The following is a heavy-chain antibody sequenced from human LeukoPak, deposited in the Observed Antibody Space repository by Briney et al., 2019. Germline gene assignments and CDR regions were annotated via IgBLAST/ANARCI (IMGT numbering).Heavy chain of an antibody. CDR1: GGSVSSSSSY. Sequence: SETLSLTCTVSGGSVSSSSSYWAWIRQPPGRGLEWFGSVYYSRTIYYNTSLESRVTISEDTSRNRFSLMLSSGTAADTAVYYCVRQNSDYYYYYLDVWGEGTTVIVS. CDR3: VRQNSDYYYYYLDV. V-gene: IGHV4-39*01. D-gene: IGHD1-7*01. CDR2: VYYSRTI. J-gene: IGHJ6*03.